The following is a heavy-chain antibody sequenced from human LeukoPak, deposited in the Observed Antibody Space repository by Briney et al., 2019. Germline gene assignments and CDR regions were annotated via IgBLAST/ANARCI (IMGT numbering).Heavy chain of an antibody. Sequence: SGTLSLTCTVSGGSISSGGYYWSWIRQHPGKGLEWIGYIYYSGSTYYNPSLKSRVTISVDTSKNQFSLKLSSVTAADTAVYYCARATGDYDSSGPFFDYWGQGTLVTVSS. CDR2: IYYSGST. V-gene: IGHV4-31*03. J-gene: IGHJ4*02. D-gene: IGHD3-22*01. CDR1: GGSISSGGYY. CDR3: ARATGDYDSSGPFFDY.